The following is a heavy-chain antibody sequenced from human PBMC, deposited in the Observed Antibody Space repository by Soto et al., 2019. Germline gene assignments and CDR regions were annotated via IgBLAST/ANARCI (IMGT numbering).Heavy chain of an antibody. D-gene: IGHD4-17*01. Sequence: SETLSLTCTVSGGSISSGGYYWSWIRQHPGKGLEWIGYIYYSGSTYYNPSLKSRVTISVDTSKNQFSLKLSSVTAADTAVYYCAVTTSSYYYGMDVWGQGTTVTVSS. CDR2: IYYSGST. CDR1: GGSISSGGYY. CDR3: AVTTSSYYYGMDV. V-gene: IGHV4-31*03. J-gene: IGHJ6*02.